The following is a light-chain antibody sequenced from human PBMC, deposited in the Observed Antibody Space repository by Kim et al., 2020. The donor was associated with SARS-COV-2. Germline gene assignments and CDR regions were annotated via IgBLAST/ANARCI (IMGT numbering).Light chain of an antibody. CDR2: GNN. CDR1: SSNVGAGYD. CDR3: QSYDSSLSAYV. V-gene: IGLV1-40*01. J-gene: IGLJ1*01. Sequence: QRVTISCTGSSSNVGAGYDVHWYQQLPGTAPKLVIYGNNNRPSGVPDRFSGSKSGTSASLAITGLQAEDEADYYCQSYDSSLSAYVFGTGTKVT.